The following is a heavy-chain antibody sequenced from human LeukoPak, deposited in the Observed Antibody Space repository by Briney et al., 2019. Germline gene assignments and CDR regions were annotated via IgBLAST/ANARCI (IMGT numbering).Heavy chain of an antibody. J-gene: IGHJ4*02. Sequence: GGSLRLSCAASGFTFSNKAMSWVRQAPGKGLVWVSRINSDGSSTNYADSVKGRFTISRDNAKNTLYLQMNSLRGEDTAVYYCVRDSCSGRSCYFGYWGQGTLVTVSS. CDR3: VRDSCSGRSCYFGY. D-gene: IGHD2-15*01. CDR2: INSDGSST. CDR1: GFTFSNKA. V-gene: IGHV3-74*01.